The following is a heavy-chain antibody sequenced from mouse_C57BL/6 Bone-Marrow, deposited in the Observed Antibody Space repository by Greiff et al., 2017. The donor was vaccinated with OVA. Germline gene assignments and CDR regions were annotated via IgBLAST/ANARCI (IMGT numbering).Heavy chain of an antibody. Sequence: QVQLQQPGAELVKPGASVKLSCKASGYTFTSYWMHWVKQRPGQGLEWIGMIHPNSGSTNYNEKFKSKATLTVDKSSSTAYMQLSSLTSEDSAVYYGAREGVITPFFDYWGQGTTLTVSS. D-gene: IGHD1-1*01. CDR3: AREGVITPFFDY. J-gene: IGHJ2*01. V-gene: IGHV1-64*01. CDR1: GYTFTSYW. CDR2: IHPNSGST.